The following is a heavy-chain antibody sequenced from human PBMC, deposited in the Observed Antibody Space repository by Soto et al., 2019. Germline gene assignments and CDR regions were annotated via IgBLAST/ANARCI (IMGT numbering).Heavy chain of an antibody. CDR1: GFTFGSYA. J-gene: IGHJ6*03. V-gene: IGHV3-23*01. Sequence: EVQLLESGGGLVQPGGSLRLSCAASGFTFGSYAMNWLRQAPGRGLECVSFISGSGRTTYYAASVKGRFTVSRDNSKNTLYLQMNSLRAEDTALYYCSKFGGPSDSYYSIDVWGKGTTVTVSS. CDR2: ISGSGRTT. D-gene: IGHD3-10*01. CDR3: SKFGGPSDSYYSIDV.